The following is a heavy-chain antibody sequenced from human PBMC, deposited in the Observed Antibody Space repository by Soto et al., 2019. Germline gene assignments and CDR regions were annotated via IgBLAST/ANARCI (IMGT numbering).Heavy chain of an antibody. J-gene: IGHJ4*01. V-gene: IGHV3-30-3*01. Sequence: QVQLVESGGGVVQPGSSLRLSCAASGFSFKNYAFHWVRQAPGKGLEWVALISHNDEPKIFYADSVQGRFTIARDNFKNTVSRQRNNLRDEDTAVYHFPRGVRAETYYNAFDYWGQGTQVTVSS. CDR3: PRGVRAETYYNAFDY. D-gene: IGHD3-10*01. CDR2: ISHNDEPKI. CDR1: GFSFKNYA.